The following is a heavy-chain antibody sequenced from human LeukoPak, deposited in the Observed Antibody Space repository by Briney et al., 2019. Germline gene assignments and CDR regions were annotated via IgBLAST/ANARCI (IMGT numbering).Heavy chain of an antibody. CDR3: ARDPAPAAIGYVDY. J-gene: IGHJ4*02. CDR2: IKQDGSEK. D-gene: IGHD5-18*01. Sequence: QAGGSLRLSCAASGFTFSSYWMSRVRQAPGKGLEWVANIKQDGSEKYYVDSVKGRFTISRDNAKNSLYLQMNSLRAEDTAVYYCARDPAPAAIGYVDYWGQGTLVTVSS. V-gene: IGHV3-7*01. CDR1: GFTFSSYW.